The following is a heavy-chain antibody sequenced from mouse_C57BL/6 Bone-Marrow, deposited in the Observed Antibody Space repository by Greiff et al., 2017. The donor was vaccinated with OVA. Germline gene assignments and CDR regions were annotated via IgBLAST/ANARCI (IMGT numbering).Heavy chain of an antibody. CDR2: IDPSDSYT. J-gene: IGHJ1*03. CDR1: GYTFTSSW. D-gene: IGHD1-1*01. Sequence: VQLQQSGAELVMPGASVKLSCKASGYTFTSSWMHWVKQRPGKGLEWIGEIDPSDSYTNYTQKFKGKSTLTVDKSSSTAYMQLSSLTSEDSAVYYCAREDYYGSSYGLWYFDVWGTGTTVTVSS. CDR3: AREDYYGSSYGLWYFDV. V-gene: IGHV1-69*01.